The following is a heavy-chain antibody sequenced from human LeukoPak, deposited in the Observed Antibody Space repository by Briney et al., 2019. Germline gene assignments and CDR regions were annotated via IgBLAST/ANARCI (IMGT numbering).Heavy chain of an antibody. V-gene: IGHV4-39*01. Sequence: SETLSLTCTVSGGSISSSSYYWGWIRQPPGKELEWIGSIYYSGSTYYNPSLKSRVTISVDKNQFSLKLSSVTAADTAVYYCARLGYCSGGNCFRYYFDYWDQGILVTVSS. CDR3: ARLGYCSGGNCFRYYFDY. J-gene: IGHJ4*02. CDR1: GGSISSSSYY. CDR2: IYYSGST. D-gene: IGHD2-15*01.